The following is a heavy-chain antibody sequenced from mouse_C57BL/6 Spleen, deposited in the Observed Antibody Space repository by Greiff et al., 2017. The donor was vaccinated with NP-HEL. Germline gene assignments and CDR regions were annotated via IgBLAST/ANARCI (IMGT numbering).Heavy chain of an antibody. CDR1: GYAFSSSW. V-gene: IGHV1-82*01. CDR2: IYPGDGDT. Sequence: QVQLQQSGPELVKPGASVKISCKASGYAFSSSWMNWVKLRPGKGLEWIGRIYPGDGDTNYNGKFKGKATLTADKSSSTAYMQLSSLTSEDSAVYFCARRGGPGYFDYWGQGTTLTVSS. CDR3: ARRGGPGYFDY. D-gene: IGHD1-1*02. J-gene: IGHJ2*01.